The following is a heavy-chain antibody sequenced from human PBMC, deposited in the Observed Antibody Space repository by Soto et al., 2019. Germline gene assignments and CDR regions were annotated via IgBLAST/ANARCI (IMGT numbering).Heavy chain of an antibody. Sequence: QLQLQESGSGLVKPSQTLSLTCAVSGGSISSGDYSWNWIRQPPGKGLEWIGYIYYGGSTYYNPSLKSRVTMSVDRSRNQFSLKLNSVTAADTAVYYCARVRREYDNSGPVDYWGQGTLVTVSS. CDR3: ARVRREYDNSGPVDY. V-gene: IGHV4-30-2*01. D-gene: IGHD3-22*01. CDR1: GGSISSGDYS. CDR2: IYYGGST. J-gene: IGHJ4*02.